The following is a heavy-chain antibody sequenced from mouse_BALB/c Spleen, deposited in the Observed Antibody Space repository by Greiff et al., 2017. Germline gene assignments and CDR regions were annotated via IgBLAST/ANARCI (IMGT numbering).Heavy chain of an antibody. Sequence: EVMLVESGGGLVKPGGSLKLSCAASGFTFSSYGMSWVRQTPDKRLELVATINSNGGSTYYPDSVKGRFTISRDNAKNNLYLQMSSLKSEDTAMYYCARVYYGNYTWFAYWGQGTLVTVSA. CDR3: ARVYYGNYTWFAY. D-gene: IGHD2-1*01. J-gene: IGHJ3*01. CDR1: GFTFSSYG. CDR2: INSNGGST. V-gene: IGHV5-6-3*01.